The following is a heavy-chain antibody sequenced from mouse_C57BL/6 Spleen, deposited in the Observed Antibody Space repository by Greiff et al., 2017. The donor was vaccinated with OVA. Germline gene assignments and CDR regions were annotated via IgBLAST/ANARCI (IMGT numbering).Heavy chain of an antibody. V-gene: IGHV6-3*01. J-gene: IGHJ4*01. CDR2: IRLKSDNYAT. Sequence: EVKLVESGGGLVQPGGSMKLSCVASGFTFSNYWMNWVRQSPEKGLEWVAQIRLKSDNYATHYAESVKGRFTISRDDSKSSVYLQMNNLRAEDTGIYYCTAGSSYAMDYWGQGTSVTVSS. D-gene: IGHD1-1*01. CDR1: GFTFSNYW. CDR3: TAGSSYAMDY.